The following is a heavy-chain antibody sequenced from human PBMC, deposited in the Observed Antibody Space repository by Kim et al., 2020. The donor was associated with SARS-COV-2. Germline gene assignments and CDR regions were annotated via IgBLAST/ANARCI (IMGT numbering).Heavy chain of an antibody. CDR2: ISHTGTDR. CDR3: AKDIYDFSGMDV. J-gene: IGHJ6*02. Sequence: GGSLRLSCVTSGFTFSACAMGWVRQAPGKGLQWVSSISHTGTDRYYANSVKGRFTISRDYSRDTLYLQMNSLRTEDTAVYFCAKDIYDFSGMDVWGQGTTVTVSS. D-gene: IGHD3-3*01. V-gene: IGHV3-23*01. CDR1: GFTFSACA.